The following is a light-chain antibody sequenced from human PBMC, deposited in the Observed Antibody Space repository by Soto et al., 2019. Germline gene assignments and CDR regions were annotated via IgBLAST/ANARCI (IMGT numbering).Light chain of an antibody. CDR1: ESLLHSDGKTY. CDR2: ELS. V-gene: IGKV2D-29*01. Sequence: EIVMTQPPLSLSVAPGQPASISCKSSESLLHSDGKTYLYWYLQKPGPPPHPLISELSTRFSGVPDKFSGSGSGTDFTLKISRVEPADVGVSYCMQSILGTLTFGQGTRLEIK. J-gene: IGKJ5*01. CDR3: MQSILGTLT.